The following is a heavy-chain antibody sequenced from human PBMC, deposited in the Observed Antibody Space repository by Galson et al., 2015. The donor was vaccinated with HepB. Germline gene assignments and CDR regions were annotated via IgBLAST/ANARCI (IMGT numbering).Heavy chain of an antibody. D-gene: IGHD2-2*01. CDR3: AKAGCTTTSCYGGDFDY. CDR2: ISGSGGST. CDR1: GFTFSNYA. Sequence: SLRLSCADSGFTFSNYALSWVRQAPGEGLEWVSSISGSGGSTYYADSVKGRFTISSDNSKNTIYMPMNSLSAEDTAIYYCAKAGCTTTSCYGGDFDYWGPGNLVTVSS. J-gene: IGHJ4*02. V-gene: IGHV3-23*01.